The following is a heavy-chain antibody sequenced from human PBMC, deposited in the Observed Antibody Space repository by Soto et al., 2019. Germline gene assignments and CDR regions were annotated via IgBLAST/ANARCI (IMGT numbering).Heavy chain of an antibody. CDR1: GFTFSYYW. Sequence: EVQLLESGGGLVQPGESLRLSCAASGFTFSYYWMHGVRQVPGMGLVWVSRIHSDGSSTTYADSVKGRFTISRDNARNTVYLQMNSLRAEDTAVYDCARGDRGAFDLWGQGTVVTVSS. J-gene: IGHJ3*01. CDR3: ARGDRGAFDL. CDR2: IHSDGSST. D-gene: IGHD1-26*01. V-gene: IGHV3-74*01.